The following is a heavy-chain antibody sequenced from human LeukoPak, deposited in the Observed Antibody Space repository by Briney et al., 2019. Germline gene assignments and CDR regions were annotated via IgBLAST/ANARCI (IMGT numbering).Heavy chain of an antibody. CDR3: ARGGYSGSGNYFDY. Sequence: GGSLRLSCAASGFTFSSYAMSWVRQAPGKGLEWVSLISGSGGSTYYADSVNGRFTISRDNSKNTLYLQMNSLRADDTAVYYCARGGYSGSGNYFDYWGQGTLVTVSS. V-gene: IGHV3-23*01. D-gene: IGHD3-10*01. CDR1: GFTFSSYA. CDR2: ISGSGGST. J-gene: IGHJ4*02.